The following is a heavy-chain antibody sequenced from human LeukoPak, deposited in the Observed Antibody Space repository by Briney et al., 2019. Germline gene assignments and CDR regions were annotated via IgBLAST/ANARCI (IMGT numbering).Heavy chain of an antibody. Sequence: PGGSLRLSYTASGFTFGDYAMSWVRQAPGKGLEWVGFIRSKAYRGTTEYAASVKGRFTISRDDSKSIAYLQMNSLKTEDTAVYYCIGTYYYDSSGYYFDYWGQGTLVTVSS. D-gene: IGHD3-22*01. CDR3: IGTYYYDSSGYYFDY. J-gene: IGHJ4*02. CDR1: GFTFGDYA. CDR2: IRSKAYRGTT. V-gene: IGHV3-49*04.